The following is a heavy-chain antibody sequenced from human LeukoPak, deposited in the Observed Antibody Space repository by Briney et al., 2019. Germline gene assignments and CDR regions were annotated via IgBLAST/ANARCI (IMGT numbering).Heavy chain of an antibody. Sequence: XGSLRLSCAASGFTFSXNYMSWVRQAPGKGLEWVSVIYSGGSTYYADSVKGRFTLSRDNAKNSLYLQMDSLRAEDMALYYCARERGSKHYDFWGQGTLVTVSS. D-gene: IGHD3-16*01. V-gene: IGHV3-66*01. J-gene: IGHJ4*02. CDR2: IYSGGST. CDR1: GFTFSXNY. CDR3: ARERGSKHYDF.